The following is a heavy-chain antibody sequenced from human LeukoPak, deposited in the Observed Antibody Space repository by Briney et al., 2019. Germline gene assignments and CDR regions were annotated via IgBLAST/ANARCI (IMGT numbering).Heavy chain of an antibody. D-gene: IGHD3-10*01. J-gene: IGHJ6*02. Sequence: PGGSLRLSCAASGFTFSSYAMSWVRQAPGKGLEWVSAISGSGGSTYYADSVKGRFTISRGNSKNTLYLQMNSLRAEDTAVYYCAKIPDYYGSVSMDVWGQGATVTVSS. CDR2: ISGSGGST. CDR1: GFTFSSYA. V-gene: IGHV3-23*01. CDR3: AKIPDYYGSVSMDV.